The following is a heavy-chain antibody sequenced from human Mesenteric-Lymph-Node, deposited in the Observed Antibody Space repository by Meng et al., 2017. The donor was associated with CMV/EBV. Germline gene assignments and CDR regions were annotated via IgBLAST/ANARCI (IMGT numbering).Heavy chain of an antibody. J-gene: IGHJ4*02. V-gene: IGHV3-23*01. CDR3: AKVIWATVTMSYYFDY. CDR2: ISGSGGST. CDR1: GFTFSSYA. Sequence: GESLKISCAASGFTFSSYAMSWVRQAPGKGLEWVSAISGSGGSTYYADSVKGRFTISRDNSKNTLYLQMNSLRAEDTAVYYCAKVIWATVTMSYYFDYWGQGTLVTVSS. D-gene: IGHD4-17*01.